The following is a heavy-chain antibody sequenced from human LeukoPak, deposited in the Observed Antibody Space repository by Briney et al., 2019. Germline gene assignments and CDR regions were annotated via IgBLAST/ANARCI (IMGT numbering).Heavy chain of an antibody. CDR3: ARDGDYYDSSGYYYVRRGDAFDI. V-gene: IGHV3-23*01. CDR2: ISGSGGDT. D-gene: IGHD3-22*01. J-gene: IGHJ3*02. Sequence: GGSLRLSCAASGFTFSSYAMSWVRQAPGKGPEWVSGISGSGGDTYYVDSVKGRFTISRDNSKNTLYLQMNSLRAEDTAVYYCARDGDYYDSSGYYYVRRGDAFDIWGQGTMVTVSS. CDR1: GFTFSSYA.